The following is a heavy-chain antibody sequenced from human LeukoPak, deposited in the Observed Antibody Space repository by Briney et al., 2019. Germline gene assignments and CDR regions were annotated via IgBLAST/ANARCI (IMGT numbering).Heavy chain of an antibody. D-gene: IGHD6-13*01. CDR2: IYYSGST. CDR3: ARVFGTIAAAGTLDY. J-gene: IGHJ4*02. CDR1: GGSISSYY. Sequence: PSETLSLTCTVSGGSISSYYWSWIRQPPGKGLGWIGYIYYSGSTNYNPSLKSRVTISVDTSKNQFSLKLSSVTAADTAVYYCARVFGTIAAAGTLDYWGQGTLVTVSS. V-gene: IGHV4-59*01.